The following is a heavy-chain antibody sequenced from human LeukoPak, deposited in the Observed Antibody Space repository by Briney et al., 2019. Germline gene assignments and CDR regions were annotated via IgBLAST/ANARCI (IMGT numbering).Heavy chain of an antibody. Sequence: GGSLRLSRAASGFTFSSYAMTWVRQAPGKGLEWVSGTGGSGDSTFYADSVKGRFTISRDNSKNTLYLQMNSLRAEDTAIYYCAKNSASYYYSALDYWGQGALVTVSS. V-gene: IGHV3-23*01. D-gene: IGHD3-22*01. CDR3: AKNSASYYYSALDY. J-gene: IGHJ4*02. CDR1: GFTFSSYA. CDR2: TGGSGDST.